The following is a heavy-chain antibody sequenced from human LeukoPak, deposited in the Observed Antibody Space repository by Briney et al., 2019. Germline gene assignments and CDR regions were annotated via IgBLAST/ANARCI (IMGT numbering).Heavy chain of an antibody. CDR1: GFYFGGYS. D-gene: IGHD3-3*01. CDR2: INTGSTYM. CDR3: ARDLDFWAAYYFDY. Sequence: GGSLRLSCAASGFYFGGYSMNWVRQAPGKGLEWVSSINTGSTYMYYADSVKGRFTISRDNAKNSLHLHMSSLRAEDTAVYYCARDLDFWAAYYFDYWGQGTLVTVSS. J-gene: IGHJ4*02. V-gene: IGHV3-21*01.